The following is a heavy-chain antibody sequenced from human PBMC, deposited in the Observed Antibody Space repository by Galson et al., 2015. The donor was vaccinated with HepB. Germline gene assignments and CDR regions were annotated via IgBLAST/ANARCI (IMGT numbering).Heavy chain of an antibody. V-gene: IGHV6-1*01. Sequence: AISGDSVSSNSAAWNWIRQSPSRGLEWLGRTYYKSKWYDDYALSVKSRITITPDTSKNQFSLQLKSATPEDTAVYYCAREPVSMVRGIIMHYYGMDVWGQGTTVIVSS. D-gene: IGHD3-10*01. CDR1: GDSVSSNSAA. CDR3: AREPVSMVRGIIMHYYGMDV. CDR2: TYYKSKWYD. J-gene: IGHJ6*02.